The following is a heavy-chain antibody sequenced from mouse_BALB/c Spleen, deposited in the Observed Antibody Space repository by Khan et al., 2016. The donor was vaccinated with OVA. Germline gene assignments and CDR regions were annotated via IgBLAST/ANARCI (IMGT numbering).Heavy chain of an antibody. CDR3: ASSGDEAWFPY. Sequence: VQLQQPGAELVRPGALVKLSCKASGFNIKDYYIHWVKQRPEQGLEWIGWIDPENGHTIYDPKFQGKARITADTSSNTAYLQLSSLTSEDTAVYYGASSGDEAWFPYWGQGTLVTVAA. CDR1: GFNIKDYY. CDR2: IDPENGHT. J-gene: IGHJ3*01. D-gene: IGHD3-1*01. V-gene: IGHV14-1*02.